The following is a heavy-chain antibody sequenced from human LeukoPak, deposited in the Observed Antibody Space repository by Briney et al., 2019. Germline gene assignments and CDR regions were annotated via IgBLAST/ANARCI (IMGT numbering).Heavy chain of an antibody. D-gene: IGHD3-22*01. CDR3: TRLARYYYDSSGSRITPDYYFDY. J-gene: IGHJ4*02. CDR2: IRSKANSYAT. Sequence: GGSLRLSCAASGFTFSSYEMNWVRQASGKGLEWVGRIRSKANSYATAYAASVKGRFTISRDDSKNTAYLQMNSLKTEDTAVYYCTRLARYYYDSSGSRITPDYYFDYWGQGTLVTVSS. V-gene: IGHV3-73*01. CDR1: GFTFSSYE.